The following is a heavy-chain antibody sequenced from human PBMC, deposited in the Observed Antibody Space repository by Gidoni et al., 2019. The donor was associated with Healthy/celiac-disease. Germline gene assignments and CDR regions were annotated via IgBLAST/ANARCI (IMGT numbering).Heavy chain of an antibody. V-gene: IGHV5-51*03. J-gene: IGHJ6*03. Sequence: EVQLVQSGAEVKKPGESLKISCKGSGYSFTSYWIGWVRQMPGKGLEWMGIIYPGDSDTRYSPSFQGQVTISADKSISTAYLQWSSLQASDTAMYYCARLSAEGLAQLVQEVYYYYYMDVWGKGTTVTVSS. CDR3: ARLSAEGLAQLVQEVYYYYYMDV. D-gene: IGHD6-6*01. CDR1: GYSFTSYW. CDR2: IYPGDSDT.